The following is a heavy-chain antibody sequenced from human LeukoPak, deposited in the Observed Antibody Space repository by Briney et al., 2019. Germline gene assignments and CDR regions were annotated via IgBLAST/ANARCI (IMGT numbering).Heavy chain of an antibody. D-gene: IGHD2-15*01. CDR1: GYTFTSYY. CDR3: ARGSGHYYYYMDV. V-gene: IGHV1-46*01. J-gene: IGHJ6*03. CDR2: INPSGGST. Sequence: ASVKVSCKASGYTFTSYYMHWVRQAPGQGLEWMGIINPSGGSTSYAQKFQGRVTMTRDMSTSTVYMELSSLRSEDTAVYYCARGSGHYYYYMDVWGKGTTVTVS.